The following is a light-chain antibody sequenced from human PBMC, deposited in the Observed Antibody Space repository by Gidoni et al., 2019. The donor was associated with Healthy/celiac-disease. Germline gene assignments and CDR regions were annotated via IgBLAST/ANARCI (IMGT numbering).Light chain of an antibody. CDR2: AAY. V-gene: IGKV1-39*01. CDR3: QRRYRTPPWP. J-gene: IGKJ1*01. CDR1: QSNSSY. Sequence: DIQMTQSPSSLSASVGDRVTITCRASQSNSSYVHLYQQKPEQAPNLLIYAAYSLQSGVPSRFSVSGSGSDFALTLSSLQPEDFASSYCQRRYRTPPWPFXXXTKVEIK.